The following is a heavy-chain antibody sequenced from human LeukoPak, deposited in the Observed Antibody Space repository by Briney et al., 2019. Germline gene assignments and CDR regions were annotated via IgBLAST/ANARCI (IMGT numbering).Heavy chain of an antibody. V-gene: IGHV3-7*03. CDR1: GFTFSSYA. CDR3: ARDPLMDY. J-gene: IGHJ4*02. Sequence: TGGSLRLSCAASGFTFSSYAMSWVRQAPGKGLEWVANIKQDGSEKYYVDSVKGRFTISRDNAKNSLYLQMNSLRAEDTAVYYCARDPLMDYWGQGTLVTVSS. CDR2: IKQDGSEK.